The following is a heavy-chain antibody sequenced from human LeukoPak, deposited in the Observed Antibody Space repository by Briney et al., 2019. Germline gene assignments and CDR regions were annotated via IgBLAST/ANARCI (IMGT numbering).Heavy chain of an antibody. CDR2: INPDTGDT. CDR3: ARLGGYCSGDGCYANWFDP. CDR1: GYTFTGYY. D-gene: IGHD2-15*01. V-gene: IGHV1-2*07. Sequence: ASVKVSCKASGYTFTGYYMHWVRQVPGQGLQWMGWINPDTGDTNIAHKFQGRVTLTRDTSNTTAYMELSSLKPDDTAVYYCARLGGYCSGDGCYANWFDPWGQGAPVTV. J-gene: IGHJ5*02.